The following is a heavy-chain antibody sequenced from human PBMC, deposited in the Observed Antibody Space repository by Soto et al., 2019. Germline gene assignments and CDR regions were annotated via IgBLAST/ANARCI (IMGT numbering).Heavy chain of an antibody. CDR2: IKYDGSET. V-gene: IGHV3-7*03. CDR3: VRGLYSRSY. Sequence: EVHLVESGGGVVQPGGSLTLSCVASGFIFSNNWMSWVRQAPGKGLQWVAKIKYDGSETYYEDSVKGRFRISRENAKNSVYLQMKRLRVDDAAVYFCVRGLYSRSYWGQGTLVTVSS. J-gene: IGHJ1*01. D-gene: IGHD5-12*01. CDR1: GFIFSNNW.